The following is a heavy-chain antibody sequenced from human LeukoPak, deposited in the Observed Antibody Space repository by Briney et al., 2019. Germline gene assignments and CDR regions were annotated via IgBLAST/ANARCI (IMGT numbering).Heavy chain of an antibody. Sequence: GGSLRLSCAASGFTFSTYDMHWVRQATGKGLEWVSTTTSAGDRYYPGSVKGRFTISRENAKNSLYLQMDSLRAGDTAVYYCAREACNGNSCYLLDYWGQGTLVTVSS. V-gene: IGHV3-13*01. CDR1: GFTFSTYD. CDR2: TTSAGDR. CDR3: AREACNGNSCYLLDY. J-gene: IGHJ4*02. D-gene: IGHD2-15*01.